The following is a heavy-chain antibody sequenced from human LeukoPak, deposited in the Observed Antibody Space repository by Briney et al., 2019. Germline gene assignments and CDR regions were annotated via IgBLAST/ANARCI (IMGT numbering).Heavy chain of an antibody. CDR3: ARGGYCSSTSCYPSYYLDY. J-gene: IGHJ4*02. CDR1: GGSFSDYY. V-gene: IGHV4-34*01. D-gene: IGHD2-2*01. Sequence: SQTLSLIRVVYGGSFSDYYWSWIRHPPGKGLEWIGELNHSGSTNYNPSLKRRSTISVDTSKNQFSLKLSSVTAADTAVYYCARGGYCSSTSCYPSYYLDYWGQGTLVTVSS. CDR2: LNHSGST.